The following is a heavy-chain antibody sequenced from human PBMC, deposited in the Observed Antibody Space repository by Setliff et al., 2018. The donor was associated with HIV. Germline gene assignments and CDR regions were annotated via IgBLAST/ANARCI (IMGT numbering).Heavy chain of an antibody. Sequence: ASVKVSGKASGYTLTSYDISWVRQAPGQGLEWMGWMSTYNGNTNYAQKVQGRVTMTPDTSTSTAYMELRSLRSADPAVYYCARSEGQWLRPEGALCDYWGQGTLVTVSS. CDR1: GYTLTSYD. J-gene: IGHJ4*02. V-gene: IGHV1-18*01. CDR2: MSTYNGNT. D-gene: IGHD5-12*01. CDR3: ARSEGQWLRPEGALCDY.